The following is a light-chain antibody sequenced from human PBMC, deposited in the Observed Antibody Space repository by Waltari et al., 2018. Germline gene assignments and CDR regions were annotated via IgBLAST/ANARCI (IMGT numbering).Light chain of an antibody. CDR3: HQYYSIPLT. Sequence: DIVMTQSPDSLAVSLGERATLSCKSSQSVLYGPSGKNFLAWYQQKPGQPPKLLINWASTRESGVPDRFSGGGSGTDFTLTISSLQAEDVAIYYCHQYYSIPLTFGGGTRVEIK. CDR2: WAS. V-gene: IGKV4-1*01. J-gene: IGKJ4*01. CDR1: QSVLYGPSGKNF.